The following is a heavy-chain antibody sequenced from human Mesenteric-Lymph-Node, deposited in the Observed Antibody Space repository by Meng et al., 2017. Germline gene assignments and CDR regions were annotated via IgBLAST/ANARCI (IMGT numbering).Heavy chain of an antibody. CDR1: GYTLPSNA. CDR2: INTNTGNP. CDR3: ARDKIAVAGITGDY. V-gene: IGHV7-4-1*02. Sequence: SGSQLKTHVASGKFTCKSAGYTLPSNAMNWVQQAPGQGSEWMGWINTNTGNPTYAQGFTGRFVFSLDTSVSTAYLQISSLKAADTAVYYCARDKIAVAGITGDYWGQGTLVTVSS. J-gene: IGHJ4*02. D-gene: IGHD6-19*01.